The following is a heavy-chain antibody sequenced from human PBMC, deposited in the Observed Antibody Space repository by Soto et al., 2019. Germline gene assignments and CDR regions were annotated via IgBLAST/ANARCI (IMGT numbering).Heavy chain of an antibody. J-gene: IGHJ6*02. CDR1: GYTFTSYY. CDR2: INPSGGST. Sequence: ASVKVSCKASGYTFTSYYMHWVRQAPGQGLEWMGIINPSGGSTSYAQKFQGRVTMTRDTSTSTVYMELSSLRSEDTAVYYCAASIAAMVNYYYCGMDVWGQGTTVTVSS. D-gene: IGHD5-18*01. CDR3: AASIAAMVNYYYCGMDV. V-gene: IGHV1-46*01.